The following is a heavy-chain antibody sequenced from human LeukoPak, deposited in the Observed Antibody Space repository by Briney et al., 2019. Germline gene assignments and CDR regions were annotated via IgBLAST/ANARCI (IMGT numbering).Heavy chain of an antibody. CDR3: ARGGYGDYWRFDY. D-gene: IGHD4-17*01. V-gene: IGHV4-34*01. CDR1: GGSFSGYY. Sequence: SETLSLTCAVYGGSFSGYYWSWIRQPPGKGLEWIGEINHSGSTNYNPSLKSRVTISVDTSKNQFSLKLSSVTAADTAVYYCARGGYGDYWRFDYWGQGTLVTVSS. J-gene: IGHJ4*02. CDR2: INHSGST.